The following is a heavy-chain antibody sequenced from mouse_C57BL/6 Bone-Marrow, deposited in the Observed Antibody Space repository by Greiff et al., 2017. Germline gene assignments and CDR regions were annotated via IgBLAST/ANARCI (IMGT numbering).Heavy chain of an antibody. J-gene: IGHJ4*01. Sequence: QVQLKQSGPELVKPGASVKISCKASGYAFSSSWMNWVKQRPGKGLEWIGRIYPGDGDTNYNGKFKGKATMTADTSSSTAYMQLSSLTSEDSAVYVCARKLGGVYYAMDYWGQGTSVTVSS. CDR2: IYPGDGDT. CDR1: GYAFSSSW. D-gene: IGHD4-1*01. V-gene: IGHV1-82*01. CDR3: ARKLGGVYYAMDY.